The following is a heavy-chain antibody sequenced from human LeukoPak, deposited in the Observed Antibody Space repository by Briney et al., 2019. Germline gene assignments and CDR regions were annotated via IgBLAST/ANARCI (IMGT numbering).Heavy chain of an antibody. CDR2: ISYDGSNK. J-gene: IGHJ4*02. CDR1: GFTFSSYA. Sequence: GGSLRLSCAASGFTFSSYAMHWVRQAPGKGLEWVAVISYDGSNKYYADSVKGRFTISRDNAKNSLYLQMNSLRAEDTALYYCAKAKYGTHYYFDYWGQGTLVTVSS. CDR3: AKAKYGTHYYFDY. V-gene: IGHV3-30*04. D-gene: IGHD2/OR15-2a*01.